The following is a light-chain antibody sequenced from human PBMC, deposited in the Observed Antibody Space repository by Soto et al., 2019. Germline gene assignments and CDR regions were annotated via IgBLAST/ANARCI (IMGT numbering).Light chain of an antibody. CDR1: NSDVGSYNL. CDR2: EGN. CDR3: CSYTPSSTLI. V-gene: IGLV2-23*01. Sequence: QSALTQPASVSGSPGQSITISCTGTNSDVGSYNLVSWYQQHPGKAPKLIIYEGNKRPSGVSNRFSGSKSGNTASLTISGLQAEDEADYYCCSYTPSSTLIFGGGTQLTVL. J-gene: IGLJ2*01.